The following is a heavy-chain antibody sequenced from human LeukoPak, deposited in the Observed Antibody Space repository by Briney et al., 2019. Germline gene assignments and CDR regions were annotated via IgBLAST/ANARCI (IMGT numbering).Heavy chain of an antibody. J-gene: IGHJ4*02. CDR1: GFTFSTYW. CDR3: ARDWSSGQEYSGCIDY. Sequence: PGGSLRLSCTASGFTFSTYWMTWVRQAPGKGLECVANINQDGSEKDYVDSVKGRFTISRDNAKNSLHLQMSSLRAEDTAVYYCARDWSSGQEYSGCIDYWGQGNLVTVSS. V-gene: IGHV3-7*01. D-gene: IGHD5-12*01. CDR2: INQDGSEK.